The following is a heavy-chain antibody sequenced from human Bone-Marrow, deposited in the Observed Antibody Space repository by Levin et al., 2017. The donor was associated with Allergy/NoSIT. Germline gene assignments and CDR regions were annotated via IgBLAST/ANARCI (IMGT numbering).Heavy chain of an antibody. Sequence: GESLKISCKASGYTFAIYDINWVRQATGQGLEWMGWMNPTSGNTGYAQKFQGRVTMTRDTSISTAYMELSSLRSEDTAVYYCTSSIKYYNSSGYYPFDYWGQGTLVTVSS. CDR2: MNPTSGNT. V-gene: IGHV1-8*01. CDR1: GYTFAIYD. D-gene: IGHD3-22*01. J-gene: IGHJ4*02. CDR3: TSSIKYYNSSGYYPFDY.